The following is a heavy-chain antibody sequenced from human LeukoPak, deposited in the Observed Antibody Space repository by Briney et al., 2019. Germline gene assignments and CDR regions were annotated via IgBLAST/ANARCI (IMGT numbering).Heavy chain of an antibody. V-gene: IGHV3-30*14. D-gene: IGHD4-11*01. Sequence: GGSLRLSCAASGFTFSSYAMHWVRQAPGKGLEWVAVIWYDGSNQYYADSVKGRFTISRDNSKNTLYLQMSSLRGEDTAVYYCARSYSNHLFGMDVWGQGTTVTVSS. CDR3: ARSYSNHLFGMDV. CDR1: GFTFSSYA. J-gene: IGHJ6*02. CDR2: IWYDGSNQ.